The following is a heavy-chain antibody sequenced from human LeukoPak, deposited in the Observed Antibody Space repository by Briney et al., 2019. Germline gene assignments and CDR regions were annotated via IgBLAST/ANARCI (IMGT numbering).Heavy chain of an antibody. CDR3: ARDLRGYSYYYGMDV. CDR2: INPSGGST. J-gene: IGHJ6*02. CDR1: GYAFTSYY. D-gene: IGHD5-12*01. V-gene: IGHV1-46*01. Sequence: ASVKVSCKASGYAFTSYYMHWVRQAPGQGLEWMGIINPSGGSTSYAQKFQGRVTMTRDTSTSTVYMELSSLRSEDTAVYYCARDLRGYSYYYGMDVWGQGTTVTVSS.